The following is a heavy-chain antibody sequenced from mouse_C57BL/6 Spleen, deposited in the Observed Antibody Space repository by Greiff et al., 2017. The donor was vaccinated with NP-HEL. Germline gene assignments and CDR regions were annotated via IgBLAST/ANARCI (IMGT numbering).Heavy chain of an antibody. J-gene: IGHJ2*01. CDR1: GYSFTGYF. CDR2: INPYNGDT. CDR3: ARYGDYYGSSHGGFDY. Sequence: EVQLQESGPELVKPGDSVKISCKASGYSFTGYFMNWVMQSHGKSLEWIGRINPYNGDTFYNQKFKGKATLTVDKSSSTAHMELRSLTSEDSAVYYCARYGDYYGSSHGGFDYWGQGTTLTVSS. D-gene: IGHD1-1*01. V-gene: IGHV1-20*01.